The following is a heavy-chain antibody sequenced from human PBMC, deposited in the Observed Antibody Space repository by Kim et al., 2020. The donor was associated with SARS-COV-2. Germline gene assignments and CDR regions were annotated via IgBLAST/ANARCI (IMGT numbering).Heavy chain of an antibody. V-gene: IGHV3-21*01. D-gene: IGHD2-8*01. CDR3: ARDKDCTNGVCYPWFDP. J-gene: IGHJ5*02. Sequence: VKGRFYISRDNAKNLLYLQMNSLGAEDTAVYYCARDKDCTNGVCYPWFDPWGQGTLVTVSS.